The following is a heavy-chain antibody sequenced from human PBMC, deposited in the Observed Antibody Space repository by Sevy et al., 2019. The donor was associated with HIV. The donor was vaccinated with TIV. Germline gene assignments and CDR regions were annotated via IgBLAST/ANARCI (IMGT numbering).Heavy chain of an antibody. Sequence: GGSLRLSCTGSGFAFSDYALSWVRQAPGKGLEWVGFIRNKEYNGTTEYAASVKGRFFISRDDSKIVAYLDMNSLKTADPRFYYCTRSVTTIYWGRGTLLPLSS. CDR2: IRNKEYNGTT. CDR3: TRSVTTIY. J-gene: IGHJ4*02. D-gene: IGHD4-4*01. CDR1: GFAFSDYA. V-gene: IGHV3-49*04.